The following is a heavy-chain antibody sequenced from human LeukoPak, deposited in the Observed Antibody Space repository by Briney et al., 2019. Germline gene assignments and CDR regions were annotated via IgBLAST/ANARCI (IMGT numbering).Heavy chain of an antibody. V-gene: IGHV4-59*08. CDR2: IYYSGST. J-gene: IGHJ4*02. CDR3: ARHSSGSIAVAGTPDY. CDR1: GGSISSYY. D-gene: IGHD6-19*01. Sequence: SETPSLTCTVSGGSISSYYWSWIRQPPGKGLEWIGYIYYSGSTNYNPSLKSRVTISVDTSKNQFSLKLSSVTAADTAVYYCARHSSGSIAVAGTPDYWGQGTLVTVSS.